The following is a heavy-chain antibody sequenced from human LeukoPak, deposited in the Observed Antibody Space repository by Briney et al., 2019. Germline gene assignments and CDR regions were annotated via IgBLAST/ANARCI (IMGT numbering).Heavy chain of an antibody. CDR2: IIPIFGTA. D-gene: IGHD3-10*01. CDR3: ASLGEIGYYGSGSPVGAFDI. CDR1: GGTFSSYA. J-gene: IGHJ3*02. V-gene: IGHV1-69*05. Sequence: SVKVSCKASGGTFSSYAISWVRQAPGQGLEWMGRIIPIFGTADYAQKFQGRVTITTDESTSTAYMELSSLRSEDTAVYYCASLGEIGYYGSGSPVGAFDIWGQGTMVTVSS.